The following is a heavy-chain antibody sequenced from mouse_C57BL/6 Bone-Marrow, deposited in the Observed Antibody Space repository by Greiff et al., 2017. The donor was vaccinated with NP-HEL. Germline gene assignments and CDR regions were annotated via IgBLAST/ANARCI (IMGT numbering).Heavy chain of an antibody. J-gene: IGHJ2*01. V-gene: IGHV14-4*01. CDR2: IDPENGDT. CDR1: GFNIKDDY. CDR3: TTDYYGSRYDYFDY. Sequence: VQLKESGAELVRPGASVKLSCTASGFNIKDDYMHWVKQRPEQGLEWIGWIDPENGDTESASKFQGKATITADTSSNTAYLQLSSLTSEDTAVYYCTTDYYGSRYDYFDYWGQGTTLTVSS. D-gene: IGHD1-1*01.